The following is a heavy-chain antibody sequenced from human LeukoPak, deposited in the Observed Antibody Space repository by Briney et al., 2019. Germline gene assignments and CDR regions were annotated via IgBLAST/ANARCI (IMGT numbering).Heavy chain of an antibody. V-gene: IGHV4-34*01. CDR1: GGSFSGYY. CDR2: INHSGST. J-gene: IGHJ6*02. CDR3: ARVIVPAAIQAPYYYYGMDV. D-gene: IGHD2-2*02. Sequence: PSETLSLTCAVYGGSFSGYYWSWIRRPPGKGLEWIGEINHSGSTNYNPSLKSRVTISVDTSKNQFSLKLSSVTAADTAVYYCARVIVPAAIQAPYYYYGMDVWGQGTTVTVSS.